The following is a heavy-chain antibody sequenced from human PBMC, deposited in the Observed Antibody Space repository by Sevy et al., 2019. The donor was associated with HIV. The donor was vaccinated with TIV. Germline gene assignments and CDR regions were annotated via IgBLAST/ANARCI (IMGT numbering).Heavy chain of an antibody. V-gene: IGHV3-30-3*01. J-gene: IGHJ4*02. CDR1: GFTFSHYD. CDR2: ISHDGNYK. D-gene: IGHD2-21*02. Sequence: GGSLRLSCAASGFTFSHYDMHWVRQAPGKGLEWVAVISHDGNYKNYADSVRDRLTISRDNFKNTLYLQMNSLRVEDTAVYFCSRLFSCGGDCYYLDYWGQGALVTVSS. CDR3: SRLFSCGGDCYYLDY.